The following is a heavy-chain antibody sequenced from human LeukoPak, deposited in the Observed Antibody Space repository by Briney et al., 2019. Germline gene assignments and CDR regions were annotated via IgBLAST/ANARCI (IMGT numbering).Heavy chain of an antibody. J-gene: IGHJ6*03. V-gene: IGHV4-61*02. CDR3: ARARDSSGYYYPYYYYMDV. CDR1: GGSISSGSYY. Sequence: PSETLSLTCTVSGGSISSGSYYWSWIRQPAGKGLEWIGRIYTSGSTNYNPSLKSRVTISVDTSKNQFSLKLSSVTAADTAVYYCARARDSSGYYYPYYYYMDVWGKGTTVTISS. CDR2: IYTSGST. D-gene: IGHD3-22*01.